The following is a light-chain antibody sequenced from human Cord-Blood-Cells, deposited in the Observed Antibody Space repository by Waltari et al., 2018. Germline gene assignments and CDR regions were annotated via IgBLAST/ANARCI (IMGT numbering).Light chain of an antibody. V-gene: IGLV2-14*01. Sequence: QSALTQPDSVSGSPGQSITISCTGTSSDVGGYNYVSWYQQHPGKAPKLMIYDVSNRPSWVSNRFSGSKSGNTASLTISGLQAEDEADYYCSSYTSSSTLVVFGGGTKLTVL. CDR2: DVS. J-gene: IGLJ2*01. CDR3: SSYTSSSTLVV. CDR1: SSDVGGYNY.